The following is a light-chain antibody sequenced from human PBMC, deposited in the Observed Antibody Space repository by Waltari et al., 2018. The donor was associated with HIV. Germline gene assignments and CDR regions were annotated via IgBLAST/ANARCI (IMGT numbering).Light chain of an antibody. J-gene: IGLJ3*02. Sequence: SSELPQDPAVSVALGQTVRIKCQGDSLRGYYASWYQQRPGQAAFLVIYAKNHRPSRIPHLFSGSSSGNTASFTITGAQAEDEADHYCNTLETGGNPLLVFGGYTNLTVL. CDR2: AKN. CDR3: NTLETGGNPLLV. CDR1: SLRGYY. V-gene: IGLV3-19*01.